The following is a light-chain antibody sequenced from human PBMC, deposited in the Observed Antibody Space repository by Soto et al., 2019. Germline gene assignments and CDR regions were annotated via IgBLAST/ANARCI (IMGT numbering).Light chain of an antibody. Sequence: QSVLTQPPSASGSPGQSVTISCTGTSSDVGAYNYVSWYQQHPGKAPKLMIYEVSKRPSGVPDRFSDSKSANTASLTVSGLQAEDEADYYCRSYAGSNNYVFGTGTKLTVL. CDR3: RSYAGSNNYV. J-gene: IGLJ1*01. CDR2: EVS. V-gene: IGLV2-8*01. CDR1: SSDVGAYNY.